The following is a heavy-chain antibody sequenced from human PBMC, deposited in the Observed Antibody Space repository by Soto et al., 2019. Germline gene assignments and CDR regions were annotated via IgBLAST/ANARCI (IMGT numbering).Heavy chain of an antibody. CDR2: FDPEDGET. J-gene: IGHJ4*02. CDR1: GYTLTELS. CDR3: ATLFEDTAMVTLGGTFDY. Sequence: QVPLVQSGAEVKKPGASVKVSCKVSGYTLTELSMHWVRQAPGKGLEWMGGFDPEDGETIYAQKFQGRVTMTEDTSTDTAYMELSSLRSEDTAVYYCATLFEDTAMVTLGGTFDYWGQGTLVTVSS. D-gene: IGHD5-18*01. V-gene: IGHV1-24*01.